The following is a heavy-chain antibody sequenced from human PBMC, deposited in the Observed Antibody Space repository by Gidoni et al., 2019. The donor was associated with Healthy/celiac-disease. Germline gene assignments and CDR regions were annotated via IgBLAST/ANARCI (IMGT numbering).Heavy chain of an antibody. D-gene: IGHD3-9*01. CDR2: IKSKTDGGTT. Sequence: EVQLVESGGGLVKPGGSLRLSCAAPGFTFSNAWMSWVRQAPGKGLEWVGRIKSKTDGGTTDYAAPLKGRFTISRDDSKNTLYLQMNSLKTEDTAVYYCTTAGPYYDILTGDYFDYWGQGTLVTVSS. V-gene: IGHV3-15*01. CDR1: GFTFSNAW. CDR3: TTAGPYYDILTGDYFDY. J-gene: IGHJ4*02.